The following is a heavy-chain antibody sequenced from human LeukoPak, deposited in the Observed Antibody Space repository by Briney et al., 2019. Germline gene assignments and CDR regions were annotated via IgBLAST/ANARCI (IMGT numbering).Heavy chain of an antibody. D-gene: IGHD3-3*01. Sequence: PGGSLRLSCAASGFTFSSYSMNWARQAPGKGLEWVSYISSSSSTIYYADSVKGRFTISRDNAKNSLYLQMNSLRAEDTAVYYCATVYYDFWSGYPHDAFDIWGQGTMVTVSS. J-gene: IGHJ3*02. CDR1: GFTFSSYS. CDR2: ISSSSSTI. V-gene: IGHV3-48*01. CDR3: ATVYYDFWSGYPHDAFDI.